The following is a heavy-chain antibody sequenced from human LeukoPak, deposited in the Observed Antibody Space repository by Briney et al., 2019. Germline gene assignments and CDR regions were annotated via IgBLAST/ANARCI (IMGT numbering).Heavy chain of an antibody. D-gene: IGHD2-2*01. J-gene: IGHJ6*03. CDR2: IYHSGST. CDR3: ASPGYCSSTSCYYYYMDV. Sequence: SETLSLTXTVSGYSISSGYYWGWIRQPPGKGLEWIGSIYHSGSTYYNPSLKSRVTISVDTSKNQFSLKLSSVTAADTAVYYCASPGYCSSTSCYYYYMDVWGKGTTVTVSS. V-gene: IGHV4-38-2*02. CDR1: GYSISSGYY.